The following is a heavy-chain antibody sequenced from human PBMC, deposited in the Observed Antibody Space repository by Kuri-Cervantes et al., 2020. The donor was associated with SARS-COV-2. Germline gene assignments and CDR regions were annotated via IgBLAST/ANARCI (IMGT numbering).Heavy chain of an antibody. Sequence: GSLRLSCAASGFTFSSYSMNWVRQPPGKGLEWIGEINHSGSTNYNPSLKSRVTISVDTSKNQFSLKLSSVTAADTAVYYCARGAIAAPTAGGMDVWGQGTTVTVSS. V-gene: IGHV4-34*01. D-gene: IGHD6-6*01. CDR1: GFTFSSYS. J-gene: IGHJ6*02. CDR2: INHSGST. CDR3: ARGAIAAPTAGGMDV.